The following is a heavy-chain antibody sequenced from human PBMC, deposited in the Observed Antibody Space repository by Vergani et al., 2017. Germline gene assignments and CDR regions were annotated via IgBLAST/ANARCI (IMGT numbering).Heavy chain of an antibody. Sequence: EVQLVESGGGLVQPGGSLRLSCAASGFTFSSYSMNWVRQAPGRGLEWVSYISSSSSTIYYADSVKGRFTISRDNAKNSLYLQMISLRAEDTAVYYCAGPLVVVAGNVDYWGQGTLVTVSS. CDR3: AGPLVVVAGNVDY. CDR1: GFTFSSYS. D-gene: IGHD2-15*01. V-gene: IGHV3-48*01. CDR2: ISSSSSTI. J-gene: IGHJ4*02.